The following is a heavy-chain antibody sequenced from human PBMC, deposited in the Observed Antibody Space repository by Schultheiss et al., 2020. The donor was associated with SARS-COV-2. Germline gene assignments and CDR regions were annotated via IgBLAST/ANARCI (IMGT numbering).Heavy chain of an antibody. J-gene: IGHJ4*02. CDR3: ASRYYYDSSGYCYFDY. D-gene: IGHD3-22*01. V-gene: IGHV4-4*07. Sequence: GSLRLSCTVSGGSISSYYWSWIRQPPGKGLEWIGRIYTSGSTNYNPSLKSRVTISVDTSKNQFSLKLSSVTAADTAVYYCASRYYYDSSGYCYFDYWGQGTLVTVSS. CDR1: GGSISSYY. CDR2: IYTSGST.